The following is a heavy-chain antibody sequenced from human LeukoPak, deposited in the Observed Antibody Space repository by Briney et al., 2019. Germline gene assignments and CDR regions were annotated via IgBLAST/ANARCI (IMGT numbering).Heavy chain of an antibody. CDR2: IHPDGSII. Sequence: KAGGSLRLSCVGSGFTISNYWMHWVRQAPGTGLVWVSRIHPDGSIITYADSVKGRFTISRDNAKNTLYLQMNSLRAEDTAVYYCAPQQTYSPYNWFDPWGQGTLVTVSS. CDR1: GFTISNYW. J-gene: IGHJ5*02. V-gene: IGHV3-74*03. D-gene: IGHD5-12*01. CDR3: APQQTYSPYNWFDP.